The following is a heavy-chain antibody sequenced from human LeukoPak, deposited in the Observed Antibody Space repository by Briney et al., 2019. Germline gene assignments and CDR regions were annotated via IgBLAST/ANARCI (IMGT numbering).Heavy chain of an antibody. CDR3: ARFRYGDYIDY. V-gene: IGHV4-59*08. Sequence: SETLSLTCTVSGGSISSYYWSWIRQPPGKGQEWIGYIYYSGSTNYNPSLKSRVTISLDTSKNQFSLKLSSVTAADTAVYYCARFRYGDYIDYWGQGTLVTVSS. D-gene: IGHD4-17*01. J-gene: IGHJ4*02. CDR2: IYYSGST. CDR1: GGSISSYY.